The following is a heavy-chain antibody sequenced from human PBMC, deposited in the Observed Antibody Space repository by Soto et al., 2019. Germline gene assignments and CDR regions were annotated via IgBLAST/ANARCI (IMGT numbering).Heavy chain of an antibody. CDR1: GFTFSSYG. CDR3: AKALKGYCSGGSCYSQIDY. D-gene: IGHD2-15*01. J-gene: IGHJ4*02. Sequence: QVQLVESGGGVVQPGRSLRLSCAASGFTFSSYGMHWVRQAPGKGLEWVAVISYDGSNKYYADSVKGRFTISRDNSKNTLYLQMNSLRAEDTAVYYCAKALKGYCSGGSCYSQIDYWGQGTLVTVSS. V-gene: IGHV3-30*18. CDR2: ISYDGSNK.